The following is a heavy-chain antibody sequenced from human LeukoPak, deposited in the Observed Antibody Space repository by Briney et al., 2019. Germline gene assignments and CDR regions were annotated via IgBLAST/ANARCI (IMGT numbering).Heavy chain of an antibody. CDR2: ISWNRGNI. CDR1: GFTFDDYS. Sequence: GGSLRLSCAASGFTFDDYSMHWVRQAPGKGLEWVSSISWNRGNIGYADSVKGRFTISRDNAKNSRYLQMNRLSAGDMALYYCAKDREAVAGKSGFDIWGQGTMVTVSS. D-gene: IGHD6-19*01. CDR3: AKDREAVAGKSGFDI. J-gene: IGHJ3*02. V-gene: IGHV3-9*03.